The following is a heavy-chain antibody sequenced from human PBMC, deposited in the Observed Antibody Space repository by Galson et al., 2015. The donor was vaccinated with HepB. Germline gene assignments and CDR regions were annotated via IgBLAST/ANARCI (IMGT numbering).Heavy chain of an antibody. V-gene: IGHV3-11*01. J-gene: IGHJ4*02. D-gene: IGHD5-12*01. Sequence: SLRLSCAASGFTFSDYYMSWIRQAPGKGLEWVSYISSSGSTIYYADSVKGRFTISRDNAKNSLYLQMNSLRAEDTAVYYCARDQGWLRPATFFDYWGQGTLVTVSS. CDR2: ISSSGSTI. CDR3: ARDQGWLRPATFFDY. CDR1: GFTFSDYY.